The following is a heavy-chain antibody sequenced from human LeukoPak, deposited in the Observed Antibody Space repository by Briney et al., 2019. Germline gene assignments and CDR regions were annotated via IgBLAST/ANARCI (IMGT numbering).Heavy chain of an antibody. CDR1: GYSFTNYW. D-gene: IGHD1-7*01. V-gene: IGHV5-51*01. CDR2: IYPGDSDT. Sequence: GESLKISCKGSGYSFTNYWIAWVRQTPGKGLEWMGVIYPGDSDTRYNPSFQGQVTISADRSFGTAYLQWSSLKASDSAMYYCARREATTEYFDFWGQGTLVTVSS. J-gene: IGHJ4*02. CDR3: ARREATTEYFDF.